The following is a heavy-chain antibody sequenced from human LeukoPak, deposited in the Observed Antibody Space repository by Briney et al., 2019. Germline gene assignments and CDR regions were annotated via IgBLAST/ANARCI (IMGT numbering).Heavy chain of an antibody. CDR1: GGSISSYY. V-gene: IGHV4-34*01. J-gene: IGHJ4*02. Sequence: SETLSLTCTVSGGSISSYYWSWIRQPPGKGLEWIGEINHSGSTNYNPSLKSRVTISVDTSKNQFSLKLSSVTAADTAVYYCATIRTVTGNDYWGQGTLVTVSS. CDR3: ATIRTVTGNDY. D-gene: IGHD4-17*01. CDR2: INHSGST.